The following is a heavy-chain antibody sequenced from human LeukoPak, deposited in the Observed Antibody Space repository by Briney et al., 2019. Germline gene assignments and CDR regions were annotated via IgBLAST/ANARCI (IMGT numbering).Heavy chain of an antibody. V-gene: IGHV4-34*01. CDR2: INHSGST. CDR3: ARGRDGYKLARHDAFDI. J-gene: IGHJ3*02. Sequence: PSETLSLTCAVYGGSFSGYYWSWIRQPPGKGLEWIGEINHSGSTNYNPSLKSRVTISVDTSKNQFSLKLSSVTAADTAVYYCARGRDGYKLARHDAFDIWGQGTMVTVSS. CDR1: GGSFSGYY. D-gene: IGHD5-24*01.